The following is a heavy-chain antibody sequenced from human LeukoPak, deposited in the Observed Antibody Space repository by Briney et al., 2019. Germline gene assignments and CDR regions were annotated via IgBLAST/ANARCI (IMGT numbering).Heavy chain of an antibody. V-gene: IGHV3-11*01. Sequence: GGSLRLSCATSGFTFSDYYMSWIRQTPGKWLEWVAYISPGGTTIVYAKSVKARFTISRDNAKDSLYLQMNSLEAEDTAVYYCAKGHTYGMIWGQGTLVSVSS. J-gene: IGHJ4*02. CDR2: ISPGGTTI. CDR1: GFTFSDYY. CDR3: AKGHTYGMI. D-gene: IGHD3-10*01.